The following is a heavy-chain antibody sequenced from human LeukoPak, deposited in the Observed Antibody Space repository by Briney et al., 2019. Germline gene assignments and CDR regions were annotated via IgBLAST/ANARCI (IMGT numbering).Heavy chain of an antibody. Sequence: GASVMCSCKASGYTFTNYDINWVRQATGQGLEWMGWMNPNSGNTGSAQKFQGRVTMTRDTSISTAYMELSSLRSEDTAVYYCTRGRPSSFDYWGRGTPVTVSS. J-gene: IGHJ4*02. CDR1: GYTFTNYD. V-gene: IGHV1-8*01. CDR3: TRGRPSSFDY. CDR2: MNPNSGNT.